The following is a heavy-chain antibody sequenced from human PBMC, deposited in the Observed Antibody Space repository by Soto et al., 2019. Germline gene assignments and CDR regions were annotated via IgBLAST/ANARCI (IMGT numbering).Heavy chain of an antibody. D-gene: IGHD2-2*02. V-gene: IGHV1-18*01. Sequence: QVQLVQSGAEVKKPGSSVKVSCKASGGTFSSYAISWVRQAPGQGLEWMGGISAYNGNTNYAQKLQGRVTMTTDTSTSTAYMELRSLRSDDTAVYYCARDYCSSTSCYTGAHWFDPWGQGTLVTVSS. J-gene: IGHJ5*02. CDR2: ISAYNGNT. CDR3: ARDYCSSTSCYTGAHWFDP. CDR1: GGTFSSYA.